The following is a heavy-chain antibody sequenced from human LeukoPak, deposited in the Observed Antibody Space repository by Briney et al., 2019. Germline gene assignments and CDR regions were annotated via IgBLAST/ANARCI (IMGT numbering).Heavy chain of an antibody. CDR2: INHSGST. D-gene: IGHD3-3*01. J-gene: IGHJ5*02. V-gene: IGHV4-34*01. CDR3: ARGLVRWEYDFWSGYYTDDNWFDP. CDR1: GGSFSGYY. Sequence: SETLSLTCAVYGGSFSGYYWSWIRQPPGKGLEWIGEINHSGSTNYNPSLKSRVTISVDTSKNQFSLKLSSVTAADTAVYYCARGLVRWEYDFWSGYYTDDNWFDPWGQGTLVTVSP.